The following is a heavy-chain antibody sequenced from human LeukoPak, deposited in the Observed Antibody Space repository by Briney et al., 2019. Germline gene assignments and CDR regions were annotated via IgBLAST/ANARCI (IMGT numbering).Heavy chain of an antibody. V-gene: IGHV4-59*08. CDR2: IYYSGST. J-gene: IGHJ4*02. Sequence: PSETLSLTCTVSGGSISSYYWSWIRQPPGKGLEWIGYIYYSGSTNYNPSLNSRVTISVDTSKNQFSLKLSSVTAADTAVYYCARHYYDSSDSYSFDYWGQGTLVTVSS. CDR1: GGSISSYY. D-gene: IGHD3-22*01. CDR3: ARHYYDSSDSYSFDY.